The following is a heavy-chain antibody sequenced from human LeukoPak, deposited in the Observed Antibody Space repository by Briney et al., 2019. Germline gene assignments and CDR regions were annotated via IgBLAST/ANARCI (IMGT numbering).Heavy chain of an antibody. CDR2: MNPNSGNT. CDR3: ARGHPNGNWDLFDY. Sequence: ASVKVSCKASGYTFTSYDINWVRQATGQGLEWMGWMNPNSGNTGYAQKFQDRVTMTRNTSISTASMELSSLRSDDTAVYYCARGHPNGNWDLFDYWGQGTLVTVSS. V-gene: IGHV1-8*01. CDR1: GYTFTSYD. D-gene: IGHD1-1*01. J-gene: IGHJ4*02.